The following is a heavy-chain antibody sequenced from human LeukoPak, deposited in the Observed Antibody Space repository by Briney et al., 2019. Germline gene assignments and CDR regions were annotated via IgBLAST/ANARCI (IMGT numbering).Heavy chain of an antibody. CDR3: ARDGGDYDFWSGYYGAFDI. CDR1: GYSISSGYY. CDR2: IYHSGST. D-gene: IGHD3-3*01. J-gene: IGHJ3*02. V-gene: IGHV4-38-2*02. Sequence: SETLSLTCTVSGYSISSGYYWGWIRQPPGKGLEWIGSIYHSGSTYYNPSLKSRVTTSVDTSKNQFSLKLSSVTAADTAVYYCARDGGDYDFWSGYYGAFDIWGQGTMVTVSS.